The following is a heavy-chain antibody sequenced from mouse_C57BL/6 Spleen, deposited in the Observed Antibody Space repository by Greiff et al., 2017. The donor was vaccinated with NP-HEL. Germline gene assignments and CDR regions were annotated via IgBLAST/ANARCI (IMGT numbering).Heavy chain of an antibody. V-gene: IGHV5-4*01. CDR1: GFTFSSYA. CDR2: ISDGGSYT. Sequence: EVQLQESGGGLVKPGGSLKLSCAASGFTFSSYAMSWVRQTPEKRLEWVATISDGGSYTYYPDNVKGRFTISRDNAKNNLYLQMSHLKSEDTAMYYCARWGITTVVAGFDYWGQGTTLTVSS. J-gene: IGHJ2*01. CDR3: ARWGITTVVAGFDY. D-gene: IGHD1-1*01.